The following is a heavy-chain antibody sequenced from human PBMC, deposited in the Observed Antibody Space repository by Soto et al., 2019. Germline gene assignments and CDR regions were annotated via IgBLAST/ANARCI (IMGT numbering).Heavy chain of an antibody. CDR1: GGSISSYY. CDR3: ARHVMVRENWFDP. Sequence: QVQLQESGPGLVKPSETLSLTCTVSGGSISSYYWSWIRQPPGKGLEWIGYIYYSGSTNYNPSLKSRVTISVDTSKTQFSLKLSSVTAADTAVYYCARHVMVRENWFDPWGQGTLVTVSS. D-gene: IGHD3-10*01. CDR2: IYYSGST. J-gene: IGHJ5*02. V-gene: IGHV4-59*08.